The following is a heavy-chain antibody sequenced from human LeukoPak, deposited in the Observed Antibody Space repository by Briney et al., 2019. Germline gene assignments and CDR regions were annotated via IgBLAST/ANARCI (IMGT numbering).Heavy chain of an antibody. D-gene: IGHD1-26*01. CDR1: GGSFSDYY. J-gene: IGHJ4*02. Sequence: PSETLSLTCAVYGGSFSDYYWSWIRQPPGKGLEWIGYIYYSGSTYYNPSLKSRVTISVDTSKNQFSLKLSSVTAADTAVYYCAMDSGSYLRLNYWGQGTLVTVSS. CDR3: AMDSGSYLRLNY. CDR2: IYYSGST. V-gene: IGHV4-30-4*08.